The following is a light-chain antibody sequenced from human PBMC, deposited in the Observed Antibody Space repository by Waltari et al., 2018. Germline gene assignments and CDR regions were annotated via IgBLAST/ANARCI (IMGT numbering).Light chain of an antibody. J-gene: IGKJ2*01. CDR3: QQCGRSLYT. Sequence: EIVLTQSPGTLSLSPGERATLSCRASQSITSNYLAWYQQITGQAPRLLIYDASTRATGIPDRFSGSGSGTDFTLTISRLEPEDFAVYYCQQCGRSLYTFGQGTTLEIK. CDR2: DAS. CDR1: QSITSNY. V-gene: IGKV3-20*01.